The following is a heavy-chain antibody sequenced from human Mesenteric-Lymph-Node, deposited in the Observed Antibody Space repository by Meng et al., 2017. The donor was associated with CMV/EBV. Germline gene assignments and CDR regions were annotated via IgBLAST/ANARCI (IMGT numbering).Heavy chain of an antibody. CDR2: VRYDGGDE. CDR3: AKDFTEFSTSSMFDY. Sequence: GESLKISCAASGFSFSTFGMTWVRQAPGKGLEWVAFVRYDGGDEYYADSLKGRLTISRDNSKNTLYLQMNSLRTEDTAVYFCAKDFTEFSTSSMFDYWGRGTLVTVSS. CDR1: GFSFSTFG. J-gene: IGHJ4*01. V-gene: IGHV3-30*02. D-gene: IGHD6-6*01.